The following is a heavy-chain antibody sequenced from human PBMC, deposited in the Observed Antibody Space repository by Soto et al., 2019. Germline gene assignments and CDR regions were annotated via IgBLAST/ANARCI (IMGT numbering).Heavy chain of an antibody. V-gene: IGHV4-31*03. CDR3: ARGGWSDNWFVP. CDR2: IYYSGST. J-gene: IGHJ5*02. CDR1: GGSIRSGGHY. D-gene: IGHD6-19*01. Sequence: PSETLSLTCTVSGGSIRSGGHYWSWIRQHPGKGLEWIGHIYYSGSTSYNPSLKSRVSMSADTSKNQFSMKLSSVTAADTAVYYCARGGWSDNWFVPWGQGTLVTVSS.